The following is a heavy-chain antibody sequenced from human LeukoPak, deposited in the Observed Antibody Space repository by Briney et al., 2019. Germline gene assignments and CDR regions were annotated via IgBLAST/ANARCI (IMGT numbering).Heavy chain of an antibody. Sequence: PGGSLRLSCPASGFTFSSYAMHWVRQAPGKGLEWVAVISYDGSNEYYADSVKGRFTISRDNSRKTLYLQMNSLRAEDTAVYYCARDGTLKQQLDYYYYYYMDGSGKASTVTVSS. J-gene: IGHJ6*03. D-gene: IGHD6-13*01. CDR2: ISYDGSNE. CDR3: ARDGTLKQQLDYYYYYYMDG. V-gene: IGHV3-30*01. CDR1: GFTFSSYA.